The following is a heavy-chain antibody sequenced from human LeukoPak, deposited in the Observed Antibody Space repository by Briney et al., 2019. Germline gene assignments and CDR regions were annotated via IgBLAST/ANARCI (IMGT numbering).Heavy chain of an antibody. V-gene: IGHV1-18*01. Sequence: ASVKVSCKASGYTLTSYGISWVRQAPGQGLEWMGWISAYNGNTNYAQKLKGRVTMTTDTSTSIAYMELRSLRSDDTAVYYCAGGIDYYDSNYYFDYWGQGTLVTVSS. CDR1: GYTLTSYG. D-gene: IGHD3-22*01. J-gene: IGHJ4*02. CDR3: AGGIDYYDSNYYFDY. CDR2: ISAYNGNT.